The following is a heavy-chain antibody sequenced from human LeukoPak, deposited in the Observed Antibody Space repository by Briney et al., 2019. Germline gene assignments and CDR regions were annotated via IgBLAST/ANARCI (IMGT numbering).Heavy chain of an antibody. Sequence: GGSLRLSCAASGFTFSSYWMSWVRQAPGKGLEWVANIKQDGGETFYVDSVKDRFTISRDNAKNSLYLQMNSLRAEDTAVYYCARVYCSSTSCYLGLGPFDYWGQGTLVTVSS. D-gene: IGHD2-2*01. J-gene: IGHJ4*02. V-gene: IGHV3-7*01. CDR1: GFTFSSYW. CDR2: IKQDGGET. CDR3: ARVYCSSTSCYLGLGPFDY.